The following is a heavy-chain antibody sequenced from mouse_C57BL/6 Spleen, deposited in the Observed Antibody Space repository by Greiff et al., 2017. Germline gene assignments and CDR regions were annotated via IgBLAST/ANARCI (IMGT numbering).Heavy chain of an antibody. Sequence: VQLQESGPELVKPGASVKISCKASGYAFSSSWMNWVKQRPGKGLEWIGRIYPGDGDTNYNGKFKGQATLTANKSSTTAYMQLISLTSDDAAVNSWAAITTVEAMDYWGQGTSVTVSS. CDR2: IYPGDGDT. CDR3: AAITTVEAMDY. J-gene: IGHJ4*01. D-gene: IGHD1-1*01. CDR1: GYAFSSSW. V-gene: IGHV1-82*01.